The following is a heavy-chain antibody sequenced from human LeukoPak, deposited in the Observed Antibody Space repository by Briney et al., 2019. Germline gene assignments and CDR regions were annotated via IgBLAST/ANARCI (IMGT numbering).Heavy chain of an antibody. V-gene: IGHV3-53*01. D-gene: IGHD3-22*01. CDR2: IYSGGST. Sequence: GGSLRLSCAASGFTVSSNYMSWVRQAPGKGLERVSVIYSGGSTYYADSVKGRFTISRDNSKNTLYLQMNSLRAEDTAVYYCAKGSSGYYRHFDYWGQGTLVTVSS. CDR3: AKGSSGYYRHFDY. J-gene: IGHJ4*02. CDR1: GFTVSSNY.